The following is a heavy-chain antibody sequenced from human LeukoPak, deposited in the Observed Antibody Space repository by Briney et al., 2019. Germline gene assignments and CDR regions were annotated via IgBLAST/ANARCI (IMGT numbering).Heavy chain of an antibody. CDR3: ASQTGYGGYYFDY. CDR2: MYYSGST. CDR1: GGSISSSSYY. J-gene: IGHJ4*02. D-gene: IGHD3-9*01. V-gene: IGHV4-61*05. Sequence: PSETLSLTCTVSGGSISSSSYYWGWIRQPPGKGLEWIGYMYYSGSTNYNPSLKSRVTISVDTSKNQFSLKLSSVTAADTAVYYCASQTGYGGYYFDYWGQGTLVTVSS.